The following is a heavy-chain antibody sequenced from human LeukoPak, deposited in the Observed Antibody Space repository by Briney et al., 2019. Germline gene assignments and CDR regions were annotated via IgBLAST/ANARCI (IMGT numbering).Heavy chain of an antibody. CDR2: INHSGST. V-gene: IGHV4-34*01. CDR1: GGSFSGYY. CDR3: ATGVPWLRSHAIDI. D-gene: IGHD5-12*01. Sequence: SETLSLTCAVYGGSFSGYYWSWIRQPPGKGLEWIGEINHSGSTNYNPSLKSRVTISVDTSKNQFSLKLSSVTAADTAVYYCATGVPWLRSHAIDIWGQGTMVTVSS. J-gene: IGHJ3*02.